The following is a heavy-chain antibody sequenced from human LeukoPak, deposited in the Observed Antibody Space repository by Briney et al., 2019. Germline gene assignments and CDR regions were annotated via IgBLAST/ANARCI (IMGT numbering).Heavy chain of an antibody. CDR2: IYSGGST. Sequence: PGGSLRLSRAASGFTVSSNYMSWVRQAPGKGLEWVSVIYSGGSTYYADSVKGRFTISRDNSKNTLYLQMNSLRAEDTAVYYCARDEYSSGHEDWGQGTLVTVSS. CDR1: GFTVSSNY. CDR3: ARDEYSSGHED. V-gene: IGHV3-66*01. J-gene: IGHJ4*02. D-gene: IGHD6-19*01.